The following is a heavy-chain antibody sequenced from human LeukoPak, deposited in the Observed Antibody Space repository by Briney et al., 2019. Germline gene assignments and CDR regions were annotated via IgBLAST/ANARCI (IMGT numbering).Heavy chain of an antibody. J-gene: IGHJ4*02. CDR1: GFTFSSSS. D-gene: IGHD2-15*01. V-gene: IGHV3-48*02. CDR2: ISSSSSTI. CDR3: ARARASGRSGFDY. Sequence: GGSLRLSCAASGFTFSSSSMNWVRQAPEKGLEWVSYISSSSSTIYYADSVKGRFTISRDNAKNSLYLQMNSLRDEDTAVYYCARARASGRSGFDYWGQGTLVTVSS.